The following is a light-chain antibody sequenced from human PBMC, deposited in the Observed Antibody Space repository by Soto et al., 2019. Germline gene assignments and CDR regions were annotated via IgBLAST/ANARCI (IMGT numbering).Light chain of an antibody. J-gene: IGKJ2*01. CDR1: QSVSSSY. V-gene: IGKV3-20*01. Sequence: EIVLTQSPGTLSLSPGERATLSCRASQSVSSSYLAWYQQKPGQTPRLLIYGTSSRATGIPDRFSRSGSGTDFTLTISRLEPEDFAVDYCQQYGSSSYTFGQGAKLEIK. CDR3: QQYGSSSYT. CDR2: GTS.